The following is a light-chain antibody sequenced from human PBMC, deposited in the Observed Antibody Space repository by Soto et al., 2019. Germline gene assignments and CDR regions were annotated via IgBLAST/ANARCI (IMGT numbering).Light chain of an antibody. Sequence: QSVLTQPASVSGSPGQSITISCTGSSSDVGGYNYVSWYQQHPGKAPKLMIYDVSNRPSGVSNRFSGSKSGNTASLTISGLQAEDEAVFYCSSYTSRSTFVFRSGTKATVL. CDR1: SSDVGGYNY. V-gene: IGLV2-14*01. J-gene: IGLJ1*01. CDR2: DVS. CDR3: SSYTSRSTFV.